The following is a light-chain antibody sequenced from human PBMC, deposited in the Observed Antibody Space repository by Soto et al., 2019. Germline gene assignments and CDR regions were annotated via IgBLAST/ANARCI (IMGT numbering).Light chain of an antibody. CDR3: QQRSNWLT. V-gene: IGKV3-11*01. J-gene: IGKJ5*01. CDR1: QSITRN. CDR2: AAS. Sequence: EIVLTPSPATLSVSPVERATLSCRASQSITRNLAWYQQSPGQAPRLLIYAASTRATGVPARFSGSGSGTEFTLTISSLDPEDFAVYYCQQRSNWLTFGQGTRLEIK.